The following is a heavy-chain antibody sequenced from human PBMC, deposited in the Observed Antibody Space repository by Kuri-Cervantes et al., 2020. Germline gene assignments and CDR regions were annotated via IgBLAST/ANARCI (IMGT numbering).Heavy chain of an antibody. CDR3: ARYCSSSTCRTFDY. D-gene: IGHD2-2*01. V-gene: IGHV4-31*01. Sequence: SETLSLTCTVSGGSVSSGGYYWSWHRQGTGRGLEWIGYIYYSGSTYYSPSLKSLITISVDTAKNQFSLKLSSVTAADTAVYYCARYCSSSTCRTFDYWGQGTLVTVSS. CDR2: IYYSGST. CDR1: GGSVSSGGYY. J-gene: IGHJ4*02.